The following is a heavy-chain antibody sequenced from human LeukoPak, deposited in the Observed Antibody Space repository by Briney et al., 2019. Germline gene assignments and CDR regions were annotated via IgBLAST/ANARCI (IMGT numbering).Heavy chain of an antibody. CDR3: ARDPGSLGGRVYNPRPFDY. CDR1: GFTFSSYW. Sequence: GGSLRLSCAASGFTFSSYWMHWVRQAPGKGLVWVSRINSDGSSTNYVDSVKGRFTISRDNAKNTLDLQMNSLRAEDTAIYYCARDPGSLGGRVYNPRPFDYWGQGTLVTVSS. V-gene: IGHV3-74*01. D-gene: IGHD5-24*01. J-gene: IGHJ4*02. CDR2: INSDGSST.